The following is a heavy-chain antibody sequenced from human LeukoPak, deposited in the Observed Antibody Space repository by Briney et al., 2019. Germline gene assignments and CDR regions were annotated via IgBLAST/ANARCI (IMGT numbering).Heavy chain of an antibody. D-gene: IGHD5-12*01. CDR1: GFSISNSA. CDR2: IVASSGST. V-gene: IGHV3-23*01. Sequence: GGSLRLSCAASGFSISNSAMNWVRQAPGKGLEWVSLIVASSGSTFYADSVKGRFTISRDRSKNTLYLQMNSLRAEDMAVYYCAKGAYDYIEMGYFDYWGQGTLVNVSS. CDR3: AKGAYDYIEMGYFDY. J-gene: IGHJ4*02.